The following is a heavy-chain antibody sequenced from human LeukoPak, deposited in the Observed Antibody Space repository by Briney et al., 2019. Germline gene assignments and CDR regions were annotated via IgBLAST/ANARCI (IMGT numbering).Heavy chain of an antibody. CDR1: GFTFSSYT. V-gene: IGHV3-21*01. D-gene: IGHD5-12*01. CDR3: ARAMVATNWYFDY. CDR2: ISSSSRDI. Sequence: PGGSLRLSCAASGFTFSSYTMNWVRQAPGKGLEWVSSISSSSRDIYYADSVKGRFTISRDNAKNSLYLQMNSLRAEDRAVYYCARAMVATNWYFDYWGQGTLVTVSS. J-gene: IGHJ4*02.